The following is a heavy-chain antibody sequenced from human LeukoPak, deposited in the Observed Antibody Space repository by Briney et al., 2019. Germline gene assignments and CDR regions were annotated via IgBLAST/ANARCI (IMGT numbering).Heavy chain of an antibody. D-gene: IGHD6-19*01. CDR1: GYTFTTFD. CDR3: ARARSGAVARNYNWFDP. V-gene: IGHV1-18*01. J-gene: IGHJ5*02. CDR2: ISTYNGNT. Sequence: ASVKVSCKASGYTFTTFDISWVRQAPGQGLEWMGWISTYNGNTNYAQNLQGRVTMTTDTSTSTTYMELRSLTSDDTAVHYCARARSGAVARNYNWFDPWGQGTLVTVSS.